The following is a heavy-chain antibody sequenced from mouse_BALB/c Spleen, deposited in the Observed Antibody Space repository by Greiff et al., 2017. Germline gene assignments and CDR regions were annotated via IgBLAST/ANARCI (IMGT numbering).Heavy chain of an antibody. CDR3: ARDQGYY. D-gene: IGHD3-2*02. CDR2: ISSGGGST. Sequence: EVKLVESGGGLVKPGGSLKLSCAASGFAFSSYDMPWVRQTPEKRLEWVAYISSGGGSTYYPDSVKGRFTISRDNAKNTLYLQMSSLKSEDTAMYYCARDQGYYWGQGTTLTVSS. V-gene: IGHV5-12-1*01. J-gene: IGHJ2*01. CDR1: GFAFSSYD.